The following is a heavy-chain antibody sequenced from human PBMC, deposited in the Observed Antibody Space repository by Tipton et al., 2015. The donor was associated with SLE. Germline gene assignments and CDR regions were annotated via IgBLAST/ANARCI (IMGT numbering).Heavy chain of an antibody. J-gene: IGHJ5*02. D-gene: IGHD3-16*02. CDR3: ARELVKTRGWFDP. V-gene: IGHV4-59*01. CDR2: IYYSGST. CDR1: GGSISSYY. Sequence: TLSLTCTVSGGSISSYYWSWIRQPPGKGLEWIGYIYYSGSTNYNPSLKSRVTISVDTSKNQFSLKLSSVTAADTAVYYCARELVKTRGWFDPWGQGTLVTVSS.